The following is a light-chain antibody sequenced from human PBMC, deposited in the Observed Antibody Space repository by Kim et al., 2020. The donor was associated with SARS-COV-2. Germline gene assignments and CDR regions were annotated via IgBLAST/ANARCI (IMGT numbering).Light chain of an antibody. V-gene: IGKV3-20*01. J-gene: IGKJ1*01. CDR3: QEYGSSPRT. Sequence: EIVLTQSPGILSLSPGERATLSCRASQSVSSSYLAWYQQKPGQAPRLLIYGASSRATGIPDRFSGSGSGTDFTLTISRLEPEDFAVYYCQEYGSSPRTFGQGTKLEI. CDR1: QSVSSSY. CDR2: GAS.